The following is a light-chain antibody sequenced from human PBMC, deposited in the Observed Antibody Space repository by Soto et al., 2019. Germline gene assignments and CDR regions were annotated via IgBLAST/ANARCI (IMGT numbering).Light chain of an antibody. CDR3: SSYAGSNNVL. CDR1: SCDVGGYNY. Sequence: QSALTQPPSASGSPGQSVNITCTGTSCDVGGYNYVSWYQQPPGKAPKLVIYEVSKRPSGVPDRFSGSKSGNTASLTVSGLQADDEADYYCSSYAGSNNVLFGGGTKLTVL. J-gene: IGLJ2*01. V-gene: IGLV2-8*01. CDR2: EVS.